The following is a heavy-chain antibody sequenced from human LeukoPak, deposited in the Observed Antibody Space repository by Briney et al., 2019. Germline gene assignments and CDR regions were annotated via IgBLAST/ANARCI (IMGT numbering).Heavy chain of an antibody. CDR1: GRSISSGSDC. CDR3: ASGYGDAFDI. J-gene: IGHJ3*02. V-gene: IGHV4-61*02. Sequence: SQTLSLTCTVSGRSISSGSDCWSWIRQPAGNGLEWIGRIYTSESPNYNPSLKSRVTISVDTSKNQFSLKLSSVTAADTAVYYCASGYGDAFDIWGQGTMVTVSS. D-gene: IGHD3-22*01. CDR2: IYTSESP.